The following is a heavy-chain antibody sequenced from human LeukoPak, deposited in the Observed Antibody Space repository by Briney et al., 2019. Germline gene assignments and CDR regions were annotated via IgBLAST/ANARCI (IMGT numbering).Heavy chain of an antibody. D-gene: IGHD3-22*01. Sequence: PGGSLRLSCAASGFTFSSYGMHWVRQAPGKGLEWVAVIWYDGSNKYYADSVKGRFAISRDNSKNTLYLQMNSLRAEDTAVYYCASMYYYDSSGYYTYYFDYWGQGTLVTVSS. V-gene: IGHV3-33*01. CDR3: ASMYYYDSSGYYTYYFDY. CDR1: GFTFSSYG. J-gene: IGHJ4*02. CDR2: IWYDGSNK.